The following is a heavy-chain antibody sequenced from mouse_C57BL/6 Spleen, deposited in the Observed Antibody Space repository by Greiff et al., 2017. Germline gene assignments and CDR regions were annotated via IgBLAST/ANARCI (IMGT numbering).Heavy chain of an antibody. D-gene: IGHD1-1*01. CDR1: GFTFSSYG. CDR3: ARPEYYGSSYNWYFDV. J-gene: IGHJ1*03. CDR2: ISSGGSYT. Sequence: DVKVEESGGDLVKPGGSLKLSCAASGFTFSSYGMSWVRQTPDKRLEWVATISSGGSYTYYPDSVKGRFTISRDNAKNTLYLQMSSLKSEDTAMYYCARPEYYGSSYNWYFDVWGTGTTVTVSS. V-gene: IGHV5-6*02.